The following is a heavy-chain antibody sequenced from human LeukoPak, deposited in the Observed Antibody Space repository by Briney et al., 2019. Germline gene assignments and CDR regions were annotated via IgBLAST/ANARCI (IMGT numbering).Heavy chain of an antibody. Sequence: PSETLSLTCTVSGGSISSTSYYWGWIRQPPGKGLEWIGSIYYSGSTYYNPSLKSRVTISVDTSKNQFSLKLSSVTAADTAVYYCARLPPVTTVTTSGHRFDYWGQGTLVTVSS. CDR3: ARLPPVTTVTTSGHRFDY. CDR1: GGSISSTSYY. J-gene: IGHJ4*02. D-gene: IGHD4-11*01. V-gene: IGHV4-39*07. CDR2: IYYSGST.